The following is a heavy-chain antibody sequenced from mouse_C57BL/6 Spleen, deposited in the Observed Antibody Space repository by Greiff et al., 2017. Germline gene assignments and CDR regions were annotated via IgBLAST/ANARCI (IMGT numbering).Heavy chain of an antibody. CDR2: IDPSDSET. J-gene: IGHJ1*03. Sequence: QVQLQQPGAELVRPGSSVKLSCKASGYTFTSYWMHWVKQRPIQGLEWIGNIDPSDSETHYNQKFKDKATLTVDKSSSTADMQLSSLASEDSAFYYCARGYGNDDVWGTGTTVTVSS. CDR3: ARGYGNDDV. CDR1: GYTFTSYW. V-gene: IGHV1-52*01. D-gene: IGHD2-1*01.